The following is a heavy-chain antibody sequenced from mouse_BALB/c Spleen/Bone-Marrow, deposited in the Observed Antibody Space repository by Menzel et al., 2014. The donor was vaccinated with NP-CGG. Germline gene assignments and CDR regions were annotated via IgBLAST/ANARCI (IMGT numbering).Heavy chain of an antibody. CDR1: GFNIKDSY. Sequence: EVQLQQSGAELVRSGASVKLSCTGSGFNIKDSYIHWVKQRPEQGLERIGRIDPANGNTKYDPKFQGKATITADTSSNTAYLQLSSLTSEDTAVYYCARGYDEGFAYWGQGTLVTVSA. V-gene: IGHV14-3*02. CDR3: ARGYDEGFAY. J-gene: IGHJ3*01. CDR2: IDPANGNT. D-gene: IGHD2-14*01.